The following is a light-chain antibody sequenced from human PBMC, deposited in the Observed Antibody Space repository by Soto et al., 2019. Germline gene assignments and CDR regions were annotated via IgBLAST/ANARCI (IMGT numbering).Light chain of an antibody. CDR1: QDISNY. CDR3: QQYDNLPIFT. CDR2: DAS. J-gene: IGKJ3*01. Sequence: DIQMTQSPSSLSASVGDRVTITCQASQDISNYLNWYQQKPGKAPKLLIYDASNLETGVPSRFSGSGSETDFTFTISSLQPEDIATYYCQQYDNLPIFTFGPGTKVDIK. V-gene: IGKV1-33*01.